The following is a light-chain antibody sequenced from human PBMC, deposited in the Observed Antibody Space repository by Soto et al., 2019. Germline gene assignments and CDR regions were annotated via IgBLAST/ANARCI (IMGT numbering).Light chain of an antibody. Sequence: VMTHWKITGSGSRGERASLSCRASLSVSSNLAWYQQKPGQAPRLLIYGASTRATGIPARFSGSGSGTDFTLTITRLEPQDFALYYSQQYGGSPITFGLGTRLEIK. V-gene: IGKV3-15*01. CDR1: LSVSSN. J-gene: IGKJ5*01. CDR3: QQYGGSPIT. CDR2: GAS.